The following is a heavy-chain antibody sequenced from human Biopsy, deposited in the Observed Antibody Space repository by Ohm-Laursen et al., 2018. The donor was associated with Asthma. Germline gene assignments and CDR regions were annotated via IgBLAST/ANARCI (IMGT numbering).Heavy chain of an antibody. CDR3: ARVASYGDIYFAIDV. CDR2: GFYSGTT. CDR1: SGSGGYMRSGNYY. V-gene: IGHV4-30-4*02. D-gene: IGHD4-17*01. Sequence: SDTLSLTCSLSSGSGGYMRSGNYYWGWIRQPPGKGLEWIGSGFYSGTTHYSPSLARRVSISVDTSRNQFSMTLRSVTAADSAVYFCARVASYGDIYFAIDVWGPGTTVSV. J-gene: IGHJ6*02.